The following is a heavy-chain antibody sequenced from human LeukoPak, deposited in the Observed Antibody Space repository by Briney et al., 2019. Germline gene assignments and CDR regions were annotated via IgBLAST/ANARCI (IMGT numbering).Heavy chain of an antibody. V-gene: IGHV4-34*01. CDR3: ARTAWGSGGTLPFDY. J-gene: IGHJ4*02. Sequence: SETLSLTCAVYGGSFSGYYWSWIRQPPGKGLEWIGEINHSGSTNYNPSLKSRVTISVDTSKNQFSLKLSSVTAADTAVYYCARTAWGSGGTLPFDYWGQGTLVTVSS. CDR2: INHSGST. D-gene: IGHD3-16*01. CDR1: GGSFSGYY.